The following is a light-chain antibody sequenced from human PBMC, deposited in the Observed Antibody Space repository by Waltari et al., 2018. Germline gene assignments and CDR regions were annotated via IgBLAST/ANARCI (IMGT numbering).Light chain of an antibody. V-gene: IGKV2-28*01. Sequence: DIVMTQSPLSLPVTPGEPASISCRSSQSLLHVDGYNYLGWYLQQPGHSPQGLVYMGSNRAAGVPDRFKGSGSGTDFTLKISRVEAEDVGVYYCMQPLETPWTFGQGTKVEIK. J-gene: IGKJ1*01. CDR1: QSLLHVDGYNY. CDR2: MGS. CDR3: MQPLETPWT.